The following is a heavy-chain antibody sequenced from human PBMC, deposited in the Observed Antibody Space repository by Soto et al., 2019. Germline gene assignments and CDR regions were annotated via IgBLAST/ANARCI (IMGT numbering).Heavy chain of an antibody. J-gene: IGHJ3*02. CDR2: ISSSSSYI. D-gene: IGHD6-19*01. CDR1: GFTFSSYS. Sequence: EVQLVESGGGLVKPGGSLRLSCAASGFTFSSYSMNWVRQAPGKGLEWVSSISSSSSYIYYADSVKGRFTISRDNPKNSLYLQMNSMSAEDTAVYYCAGTGYSRGWPAFDIWGQGTMVTVSS. V-gene: IGHV3-21*01. CDR3: AGTGYSRGWPAFDI.